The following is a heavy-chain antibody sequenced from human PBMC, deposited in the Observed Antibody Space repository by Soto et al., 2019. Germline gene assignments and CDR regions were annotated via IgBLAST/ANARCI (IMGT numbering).Heavy chain of an antibody. D-gene: IGHD1-7*01. V-gene: IGHV1-18*01. Sequence: GASVKVSCKASGYTFTSYGISWVRQAPGQGLEWMGWISAYNGNTNYAQKLQGRVTMTTDTSTSTAYMELRSLRSDDTAVYYCARDINWNYGEYNWFDPWGQGTLVTVSS. J-gene: IGHJ5*02. CDR1: GYTFTSYG. CDR3: ARDINWNYGEYNWFDP. CDR2: ISAYNGNT.